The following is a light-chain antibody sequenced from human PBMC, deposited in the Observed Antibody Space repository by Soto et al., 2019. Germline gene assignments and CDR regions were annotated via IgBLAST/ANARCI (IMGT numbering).Light chain of an antibody. CDR2: EVN. Sequence: QSALTQPASVSGSPGQSITISCTGTSSDVGSYNLVSWYQEHPGKAPKLMMYEVNKRPSGVSDRFSGSKSGNTASLTISGLQAEDEADYYCCTYAGSSTHYVFGTGTKLTVL. V-gene: IGLV2-23*02. CDR3: CTYAGSSTHYV. J-gene: IGLJ1*01. CDR1: SSDVGSYNL.